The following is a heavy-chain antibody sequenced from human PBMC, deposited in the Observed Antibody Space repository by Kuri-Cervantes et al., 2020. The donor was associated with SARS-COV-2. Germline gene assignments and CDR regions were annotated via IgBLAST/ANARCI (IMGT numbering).Heavy chain of an antibody. D-gene: IGHD6-6*01. CDR2: IIPIFGTA. Sequence: SVKVSCKASGYTFTSYGISWVRQAPGQGLEWMGRIIPIFGTANYAQKFQGRVTITADKSTSTAYMELSSLRSEDTAVYYCAGDVTSSSSVVYYYYMDVWGKGTTVTVSS. CDR1: GYTFTSYG. CDR3: AGDVTSSSSVVYYYYMDV. J-gene: IGHJ6*03. V-gene: IGHV1-69*06.